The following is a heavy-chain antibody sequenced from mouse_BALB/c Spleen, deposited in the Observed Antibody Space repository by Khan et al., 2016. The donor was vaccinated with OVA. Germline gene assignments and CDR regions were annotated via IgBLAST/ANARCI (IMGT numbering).Heavy chain of an antibody. V-gene: IGHV1S56*01. CDR3: ARAGYCAFAY. CDR1: GYTFTSYY. D-gene: IGHD6-1*01. CDR2: IFPGNVNS. Sequence: QIQLVQSGPELVKPGASVRISCKASGYTFTSYYIHWVKQRPGQGLEWIGWIFPGNVNSNYNERFKGKATLTADKSSSTAYMQLSSLTSEDSAVYFCARAGYCAFAYWGQGTLVTVSA. J-gene: IGHJ3*01.